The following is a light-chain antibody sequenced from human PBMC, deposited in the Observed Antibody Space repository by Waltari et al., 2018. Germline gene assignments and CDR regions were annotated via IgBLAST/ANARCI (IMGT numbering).Light chain of an antibody. V-gene: IGLV2-8*01. CDR3: SSYAGRNNVV. Sequence: QSALTHPPSASWSPVLSVPLPFPRNTSDVCGSTYVSWYQQHPGKAPKLTIYEVSKRPSEVPDRFSGSKSGNTASLTVSGLQAEDEADYYCSSYAGRNNVVFGGGTKLTVL. CDR1: TSDVCGSTY. CDR2: EVS. J-gene: IGLJ2*01.